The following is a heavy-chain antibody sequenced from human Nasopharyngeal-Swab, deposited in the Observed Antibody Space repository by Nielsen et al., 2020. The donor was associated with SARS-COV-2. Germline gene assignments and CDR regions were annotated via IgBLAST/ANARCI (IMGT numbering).Heavy chain of an antibody. CDR3: ARDRKGAYYYDSSGYSSWFDP. CDR1: GGTFSSYA. D-gene: IGHD3-22*01. V-gene: IGHV1-69*13. CDR2: IIPIFGTA. J-gene: IGHJ5*02. Sequence: VTVSCKASGGTFSSYAISWVRQAPGQGLEWMGGIIPIFGTANYAQKFQGRVTITADESTSTAYMELSSLRSEDTAVYYCARDRKGAYYYDSSGYSSWFDPWGQGTLVTVSS.